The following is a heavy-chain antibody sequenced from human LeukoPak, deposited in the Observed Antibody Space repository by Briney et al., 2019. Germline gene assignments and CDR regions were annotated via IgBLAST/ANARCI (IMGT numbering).Heavy chain of an antibody. J-gene: IGHJ6*02. CDR2: ISSSSSYI. Sequence: PGGSPRLSCAASGFTFSSYSMNWVRQAPGKGLEWVSSISSSSSYIYYADSVKGRFTISRDNAKNSLYLQMNSLRAEDTAVYYCARVALYYYYGMDVWGQGTTVTVSS. CDR1: GFTFSSYS. CDR3: ARVALYYYYGMDV. V-gene: IGHV3-21*01.